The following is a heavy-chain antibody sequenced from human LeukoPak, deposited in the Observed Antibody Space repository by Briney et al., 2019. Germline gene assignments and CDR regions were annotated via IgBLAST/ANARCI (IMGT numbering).Heavy chain of an antibody. D-gene: IGHD6-13*01. CDR3: ARAPVYSSSWYYFDY. V-gene: IGHV4-59*01. CDR1: GGSISSYY. Sequence: SETLSLTCTVSGGSISSYYWSWIRQPPGNGLEWIGYIYYSGSTNYNPSLKSRVTISVDTSKNQFSLKLSSVTAADTAVYYCARAPVYSSSWYYFDYWGQGTLVTVSS. J-gene: IGHJ4*02. CDR2: IYYSGST.